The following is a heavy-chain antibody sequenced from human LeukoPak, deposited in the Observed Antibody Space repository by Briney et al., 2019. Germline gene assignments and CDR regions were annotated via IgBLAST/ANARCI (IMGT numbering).Heavy chain of an antibody. CDR1: GGSISSGDYY. Sequence: SETLSLTCTVSGGSISSGDYYWSWIRQPPGKGLEWIGYIYYSGSTYYNPSLKSRVTISVDTSKNQFSLKLSSVTAADTAVYYCASERGTSGSYYTAPYNWFDPWGQGTLVTVSS. V-gene: IGHV4-30-4*01. CDR3: ASERGTSGSYYTAPYNWFDP. J-gene: IGHJ5*02. CDR2: IYYSGST. D-gene: IGHD3-10*01.